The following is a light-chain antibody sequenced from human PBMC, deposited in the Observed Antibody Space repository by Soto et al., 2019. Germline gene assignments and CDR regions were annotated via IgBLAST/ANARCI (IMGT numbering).Light chain of an antibody. CDR3: QQSFSTPQT. J-gene: IGKJ4*01. V-gene: IGKV1-39*01. Sequence: DIPMTQSPSSLSASVGDSVTITCRAGQSINIYLSWYQQKPGKAPKLLINVASTLQGGVPSRFSGSGSGTEFTLAISSLQPEDSATYYCQQSFSTPQTFGGGTRVEIK. CDR1: QSINIY. CDR2: VAS.